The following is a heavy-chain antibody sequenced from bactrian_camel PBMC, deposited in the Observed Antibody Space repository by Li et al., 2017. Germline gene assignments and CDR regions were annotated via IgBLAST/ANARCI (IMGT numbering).Heavy chain of an antibody. J-gene: IGHJ4*01. V-gene: IGHV3S53*01. CDR3: AAEDQAPWDMGWICNYNS. D-gene: IGHD3*01. Sequence: HVQLVESGGGSVQAGGSLTLSCSASESTYRSICMAWFRQAPGSQRETVATVDSNGVAKVAGSVKGRFIPSKDSAKNTLYLRMDNLKPEDTARYTCAAEDQAPWDMGWICNYNSWGQGTQVTVSS. CDR1: ESTYRSIC. CDR2: VDSNGVA.